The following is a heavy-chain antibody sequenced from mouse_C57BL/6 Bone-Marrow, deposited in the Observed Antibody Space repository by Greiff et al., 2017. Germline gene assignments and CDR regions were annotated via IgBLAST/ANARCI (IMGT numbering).Heavy chain of an antibody. D-gene: IGHD2-5*01. CDR2: IYPRSGNT. CDR1: GYTFTSYG. CDR3: ARSNYPYYAMDC. V-gene: IGHV1-81*01. Sequence: VQLQQSGAELARPGASVKLSCKASGYTFTSYGISWVKQRTGQGLEWIGEIYPRSGNTYYNEKFKGKATLTADKSSSTAYMELRSLTSEDSAVYFCARSNYPYYAMDCWGQGTSVTVSS. J-gene: IGHJ4*01.